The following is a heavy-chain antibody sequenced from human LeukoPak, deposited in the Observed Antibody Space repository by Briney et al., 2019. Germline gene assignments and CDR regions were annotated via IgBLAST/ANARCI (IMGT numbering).Heavy chain of an antibody. CDR3: AKQLDVATPSFDY. J-gene: IGHJ4*02. Sequence: GGSLRLSCAASGFTFSSYGMHWVRQAPGKGLEWVAVISYDGSNKYYADSVKGRFTISRDNSKNTLYLQMNSLRAEDTAVHYCAKQLDVATPSFDYWGQGTLVTVSS. CDR2: ISYDGSNK. V-gene: IGHV3-30*18. CDR1: GFTFSSYG. D-gene: IGHD5-12*01.